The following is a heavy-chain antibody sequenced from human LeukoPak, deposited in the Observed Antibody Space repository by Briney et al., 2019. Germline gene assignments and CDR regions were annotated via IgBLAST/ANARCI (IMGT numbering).Heavy chain of an antibody. V-gene: IGHV1-46*01. Sequence: ASVKVSCKASGYTFTSYYMHWVRQAPGQGLEWMGIINPSGGSTSYAQKFQGRVTMTRDMSTSTVYMELSSLRSEDTAVYYCARDGGYYSYYYYYYMDVWGKGTTVTVSS. CDR3: ARDGGYYSYYYYYYMDV. CDR2: INPSGGST. D-gene: IGHD3-22*01. J-gene: IGHJ6*03. CDR1: GYTFTSYY.